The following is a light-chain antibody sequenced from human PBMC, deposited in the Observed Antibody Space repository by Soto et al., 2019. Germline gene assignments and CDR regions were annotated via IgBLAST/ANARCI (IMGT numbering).Light chain of an antibody. CDR3: QQSYSTPFT. Sequence: DIQMTQSPSSLSASVGDRVTITCRASQSISSYLNWYQQKPGKAPKLLIYAAFSLQSGVPSRFSGSGSGTDFTLTISSLQPEDFETYYCQQSYSTPFTFGPGTKVDIK. J-gene: IGKJ3*01. CDR1: QSISSY. CDR2: AAF. V-gene: IGKV1-39*01.